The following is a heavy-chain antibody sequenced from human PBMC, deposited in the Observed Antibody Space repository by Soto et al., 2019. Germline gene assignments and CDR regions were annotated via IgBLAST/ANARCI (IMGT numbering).Heavy chain of an antibody. V-gene: IGHV3-48*01. Sequence: GGSLRLSCAASGFTFSSYSMNWVRQAPGKGLEWVSYISSSSSTIYYADSVKGRFTISRDNAKNSLYLQMNSLRAEDTAVYYCARDFEYCSSTSCYAAPWFDPWGQGTLVTVSS. CDR3: ARDFEYCSSTSCYAAPWFDP. CDR2: ISSSSSTI. D-gene: IGHD2-2*01. CDR1: GFTFSSYS. J-gene: IGHJ5*02.